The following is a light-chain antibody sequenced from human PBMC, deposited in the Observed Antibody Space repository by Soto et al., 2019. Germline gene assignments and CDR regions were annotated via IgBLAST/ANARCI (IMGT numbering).Light chain of an antibody. Sequence: EIVMTQSPATLSVSPGERATLSCRASQTVSSNLAWYQQKPGQAPRLLIYGASTRATGVPARFSGSGSVTEFTLTISSLQSEDFAVYYCQQYHNWPPQYTFGQGTKLQIK. J-gene: IGKJ2*01. CDR3: QQYHNWPPQYT. CDR2: GAS. V-gene: IGKV3-15*01. CDR1: QTVSSN.